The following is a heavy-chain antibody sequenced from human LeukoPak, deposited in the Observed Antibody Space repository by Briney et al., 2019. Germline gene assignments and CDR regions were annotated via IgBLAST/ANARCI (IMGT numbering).Heavy chain of an antibody. D-gene: IGHD6-13*01. Sequence: GGSLRLSCAASGFTFSSYGMHWVRQAPGKGLEWVAFIRYDGGNKYYADSVKGRFTISRDNSKNTLYLQMNSLRAEDTAVYYCAKGKPGYSSSWYFQHWGQGTLVTVSS. V-gene: IGHV3-30*02. CDR3: AKGKPGYSSSWYFQH. CDR2: IRYDGGNK. J-gene: IGHJ1*01. CDR1: GFTFSSYG.